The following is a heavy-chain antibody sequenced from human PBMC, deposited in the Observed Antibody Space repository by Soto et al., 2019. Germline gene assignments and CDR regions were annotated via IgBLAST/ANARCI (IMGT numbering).Heavy chain of an antibody. J-gene: IGHJ4*02. Sequence: SQNLSVPSAVYAGSLSAYYWSWIRQPPGKDLEWIGEINHSGSTHYNPSLKSRVTISVDTSKNQFSLKLSSVTAADTAVYYCARVGDILTVYVYWGQGTLVTVS. D-gene: IGHD3-9*01. V-gene: IGHV4-34*01. CDR3: ARVGDILTVYVY. CDR1: AGSLSAYY. CDR2: INHSGST.